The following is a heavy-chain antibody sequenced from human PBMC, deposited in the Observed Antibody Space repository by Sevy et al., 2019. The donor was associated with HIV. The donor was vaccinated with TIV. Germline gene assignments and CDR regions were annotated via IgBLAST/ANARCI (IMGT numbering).Heavy chain of an antibody. CDR3: AKDSGRYGDYGIDY. CDR2: ISYDGSNK. Sequence: GGSLRLSCAASGFTFSSYGMHWVRQAPGKGLEWVVVISYDGSNKYYADSVKGRFTISRDNSKNTLYLQMNSLRAEDTAVYYCAKDSGRYGDYGIDYWGQGILVTVSS. V-gene: IGHV3-30*18. J-gene: IGHJ4*02. D-gene: IGHD4-17*01. CDR1: GFTFSSYG.